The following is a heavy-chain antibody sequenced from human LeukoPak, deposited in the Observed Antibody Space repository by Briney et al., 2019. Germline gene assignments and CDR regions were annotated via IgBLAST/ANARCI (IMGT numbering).Heavy chain of an antibody. D-gene: IGHD2-2*02. CDR1: GGSFSGYY. J-gene: IGHJ5*02. CDR2: INHSGST. CDR3: ARGDRVRYCSSTSCYRTYNWFDP. V-gene: IGHV4-34*01. Sequence: PSETLSLTCAVYGGSFSGYYWSWIRQPPGKGLEWIGEINHSGSTNYNPSLKSRVTISVETSKNQFSLKLCSVTAADTAVYYCARGDRVRYCSSTSCYRTYNWFDPWGQGTLVTVSS.